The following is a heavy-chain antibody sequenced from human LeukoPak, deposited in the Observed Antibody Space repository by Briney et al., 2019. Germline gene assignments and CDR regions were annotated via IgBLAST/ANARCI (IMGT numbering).Heavy chain of an antibody. Sequence: GGSLRLSCAASGFTFSSYAMSWVRQAPGKGLEWVANIKQDGSEKYYVDSVKGRFTVSRDNSKNSLFLQMNTLRDEDTAVYYCVRDSQDYSNYYYYYYGMDVWGQGTTVTVSS. CDR1: GFTFSSYA. V-gene: IGHV3-7*01. CDR2: IKQDGSEK. D-gene: IGHD4-11*01. J-gene: IGHJ6*02. CDR3: VRDSQDYSNYYYYYYGMDV.